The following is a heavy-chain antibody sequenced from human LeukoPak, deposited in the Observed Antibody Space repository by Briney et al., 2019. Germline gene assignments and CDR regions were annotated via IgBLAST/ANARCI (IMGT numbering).Heavy chain of an antibody. D-gene: IGHD3-22*01. CDR3: ARDFRGYDRSGYFAT. CDR1: GYSISTGYY. V-gene: IGHV4-38-2*02. J-gene: IGHJ4*02. CDR2: FHHSGST. Sequence: PETLSLTCAVSGYSISTGYYWGWIRQPPGKGLEWIGSFHHSGSTYYNPSLKSRVTISVDTSKNQFSLKLTSVTAADTAVYYCARDFRGYDRSGYFATWGQGTLVTVSS.